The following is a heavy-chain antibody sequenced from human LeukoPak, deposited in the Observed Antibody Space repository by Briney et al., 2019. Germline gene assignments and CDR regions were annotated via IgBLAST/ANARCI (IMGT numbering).Heavy chain of an antibody. Sequence: SETLSLTCAVSGASINSGSFYWAWIRQPAGKGLEWIGHIYTNGNTNYNPSLKSRVTISVDTSKNQFYLNLSSVTAADTAVHYCARHRETTAGTLDYWGQGTPVTVSS. J-gene: IGHJ4*02. D-gene: IGHD6-13*01. CDR1: GASINSGSFY. V-gene: IGHV4-61*09. CDR2: IYTNGNT. CDR3: ARHRETTAGTLDY.